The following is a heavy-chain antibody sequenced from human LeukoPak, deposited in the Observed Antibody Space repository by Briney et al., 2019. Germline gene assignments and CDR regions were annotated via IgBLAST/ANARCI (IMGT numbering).Heavy chain of an antibody. CDR1: GFTFSSYS. V-gene: IGHV3-48*01. Sequence: PGGSLRLSCAASGFTFSSYSMNWVRQAPGKGPEWIAYVTSSSRTIYYADSVKGRFTISRDNAKSSLYLQLDSLRAEDTAVYYCARDRADGYNYGDYFDNWGQGTLVTVSS. CDR3: ARDRADGYNYGDYFDN. D-gene: IGHD5-18*01. J-gene: IGHJ4*02. CDR2: VTSSSRTI.